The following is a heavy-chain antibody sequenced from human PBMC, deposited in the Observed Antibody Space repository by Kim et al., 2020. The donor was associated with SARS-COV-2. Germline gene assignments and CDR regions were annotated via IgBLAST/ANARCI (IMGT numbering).Heavy chain of an antibody. CDR3: ARGIGGIAVAGPISRHGMDV. CDR2: ISSSSSYI. V-gene: IGHV3-21*01. J-gene: IGHJ6*02. CDR1: GFTFSSYS. Sequence: GGSLRLSCAASGFTFSSYSMNWVRQAPGKGLEWVSSISSSSSYIYYADSVKGRFTISRDNAKNSLYLQMNSLRAEDTAVYYCARGIGGIAVAGPISRHGMDVWGQGTTVTVSS. D-gene: IGHD6-19*01.